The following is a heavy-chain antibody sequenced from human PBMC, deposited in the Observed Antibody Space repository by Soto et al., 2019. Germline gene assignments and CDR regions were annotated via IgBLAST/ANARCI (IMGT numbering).Heavy chain of an antibody. V-gene: IGHV3-48*02. Sequence: EVQLVESGGGSVQPGGPLSLSCPASGFTFRTFSMNWARQAPGRGLEWISYISGGGRPISYADSVKGRFTISRDNAKNSLYLQMDSLTDEDTAVYYCARDLGWAFDSWGQGTLVTVSS. CDR2: ISGGGRPI. D-gene: IGHD6-19*01. CDR1: GFTFRTFS. J-gene: IGHJ4*02. CDR3: ARDLGWAFDS.